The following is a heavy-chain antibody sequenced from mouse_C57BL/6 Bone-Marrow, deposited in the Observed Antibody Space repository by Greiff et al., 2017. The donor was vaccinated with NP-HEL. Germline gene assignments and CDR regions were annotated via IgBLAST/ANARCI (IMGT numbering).Heavy chain of an antibody. J-gene: IGHJ2*01. CDR2: INPNNGGT. Sequence: EVQLQQSGPELVKPGASVKISCKASGYTFTDYYMNWVKQSHGKSLEWIGDINPNNGGTSYNQKFKGKATLTVDKSSSTAYMELRSLTSEDSAVYYCAIYGNSEPPDYWGQGTTLTVSS. CDR3: AIYGNSEPPDY. CDR1: GYTFTDYY. D-gene: IGHD2-1*01. V-gene: IGHV1-26*01.